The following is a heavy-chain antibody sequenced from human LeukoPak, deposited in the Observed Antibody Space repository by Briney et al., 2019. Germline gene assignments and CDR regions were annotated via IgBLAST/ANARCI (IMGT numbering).Heavy chain of an antibody. CDR1: GFTFISYA. CDR3: AREGSSSWYNWFDP. Sequence: GGSLRLSCAASGFTFISYAMSWVRQAPGKGLEWVAVISYDGSNKYYADSVKGRFTISRDNSKNTLYLQMNSLRAEDTAVYYCAREGSSSWYNWFDPWGQGTLVTVSS. D-gene: IGHD6-13*01. J-gene: IGHJ5*02. V-gene: IGHV3-30*04. CDR2: ISYDGSNK.